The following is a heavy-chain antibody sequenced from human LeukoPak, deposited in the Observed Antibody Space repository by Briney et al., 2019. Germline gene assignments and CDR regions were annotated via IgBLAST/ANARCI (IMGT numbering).Heavy chain of an antibody. CDR1: GFTFSICS. V-gene: IGHV3-21*01. CDR3: AREAPGDEAFDI. D-gene: IGHD7-27*01. CDR2: MSANSFSI. Sequence: GGSLRLPFEASGFTFSICSMNWVRQAPGKGLEWVSSMSANSFSIHYGESVKGRFTISRDNAKNSLHLQMNSLRVEDTGIYYCAREAPGDEAFDIWGQGTMVTVSS. J-gene: IGHJ3*02.